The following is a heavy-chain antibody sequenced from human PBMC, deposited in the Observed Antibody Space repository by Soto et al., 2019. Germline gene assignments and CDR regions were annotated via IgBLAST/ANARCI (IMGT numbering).Heavy chain of an antibody. CDR1: GGSISSGDYY. CDR2: IYYSGST. Sequence: SETLSLTCTVSGGSISSGDYYWSWIRQPPGKGLEWIGYIYYSGSTYCNPSLKSRVTISVDTSKNQFSLKLSSVTAADTAVYYCARDSTNPGMDVWGQGTTVTVSS. CDR3: ARDSTNPGMDV. V-gene: IGHV4-30-4*01. J-gene: IGHJ6*02.